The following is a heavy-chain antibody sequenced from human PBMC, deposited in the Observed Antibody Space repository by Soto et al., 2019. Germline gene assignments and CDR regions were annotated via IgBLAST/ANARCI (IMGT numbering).Heavy chain of an antibody. V-gene: IGHV3-23*01. J-gene: IGHJ6*03. D-gene: IGHD3-3*01. Sequence: GGSLRLSCAASGFTFSSYAMSWVRQAPGKGLEWVSAISGSGGSTYYADSVKGRFTISRDNSKNTLYLQMNSLRAEDTAVYYCAKAGKYYDFWSGYLSSTYYYYMDVWGKGTTVTVSS. CDR2: ISGSGGST. CDR1: GFTFSSYA. CDR3: AKAGKYYDFWSGYLSSTYYYYMDV.